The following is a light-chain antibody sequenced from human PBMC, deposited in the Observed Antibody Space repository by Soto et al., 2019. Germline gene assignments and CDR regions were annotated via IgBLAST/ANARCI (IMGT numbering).Light chain of an antibody. CDR2: AAS. CDR1: QSVRSNY. V-gene: IGKV3-20*01. CDR3: QEFVSSPKP. J-gene: IGKJ1*01. Sequence: DIVLTQSPGTLSLSPGERATLSCRASQSVRSNYLAWFQQKPGQAPRLLIYAASSRATGIPDRFIGSGSGTAFTLSITRLELENFAVYSCQEFVSSPKPFAQGPRV.